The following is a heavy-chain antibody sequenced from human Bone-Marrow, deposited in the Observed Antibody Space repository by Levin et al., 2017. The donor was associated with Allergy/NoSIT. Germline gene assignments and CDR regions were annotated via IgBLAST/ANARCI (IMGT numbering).Heavy chain of an antibody. CDR3: ARDESVLSGRYFEY. V-gene: IGHV3-21*01. CDR1: GFTFSTYS. Sequence: PGGSLRLSCAASGFTFSTYSMNWVRQAPGKGLEWVSSISSSSSYIYYADSLKGRFTISRDNAKNSLYLQMNSLRAEDTAVYYCARDESVLSGRYFEYWGQGTLVTVSS. CDR2: ISSSSSYI. D-gene: IGHD4/OR15-4a*01. J-gene: IGHJ4*02.